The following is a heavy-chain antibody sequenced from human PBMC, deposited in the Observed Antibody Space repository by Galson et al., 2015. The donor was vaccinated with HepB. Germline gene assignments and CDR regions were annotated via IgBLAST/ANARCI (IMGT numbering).Heavy chain of an antibody. V-gene: IGHV3-30*04. CDR2: ISYDGGNE. CDR3: ARDPRGYNYGFFDF. D-gene: IGHD5-18*01. Sequence: SLRLSCAASGFTFSSYAMHWVRQAPGKGLEWVALISYDGGNEYYADSVQGRFTISRDNSKNTLFLQMNSLRPDDTAVYYCARDPRGYNYGFFDFWGQGTLVTVSS. J-gene: IGHJ4*02. CDR1: GFTFSSYA.